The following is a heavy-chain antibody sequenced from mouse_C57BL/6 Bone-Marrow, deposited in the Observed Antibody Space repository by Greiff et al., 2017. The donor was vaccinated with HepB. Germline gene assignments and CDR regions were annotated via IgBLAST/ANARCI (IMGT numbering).Heavy chain of an antibody. CDR1: GYTFTSYG. Sequence: VKVVESGAELARPGASVKLSCKASGYTFTSYGISWVKQRTGQGLEWIGEIYPRSGNTYYNEKFKGKATLTADKSSSTAYMELRSLTSEDSAVYFCARVLYGSSWQYYFDYWGQGTTLTVSS. CDR3: ARVLYGSSWQYYFDY. J-gene: IGHJ2*01. V-gene: IGHV1-81*01. D-gene: IGHD1-1*01. CDR2: IYPRSGNT.